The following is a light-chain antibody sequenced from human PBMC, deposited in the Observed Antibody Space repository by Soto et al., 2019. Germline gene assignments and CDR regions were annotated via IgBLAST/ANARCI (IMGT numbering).Light chain of an antibody. CDR1: QSVSSSY. CDR2: GAC. CDR3: QQDYNVPVT. J-gene: IGKJ2*01. V-gene: IGKV3D-7*01. Sequence: PGERVTLSCRASQSVSSSYLTWCHQKPGQAPRLLIYGACTRATSIPARFSGSGSGTDFTLTISSLQPEDFAVYYCQQDYNVPVTFGKGTKLEIK.